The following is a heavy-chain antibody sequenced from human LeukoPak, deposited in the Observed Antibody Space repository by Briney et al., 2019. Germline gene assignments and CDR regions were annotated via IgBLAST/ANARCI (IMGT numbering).Heavy chain of an antibody. J-gene: IGHJ4*02. CDR3: ARVGSWYYFDY. V-gene: IGHV4-59*01. CDR2: IDHSGNT. Sequence: PSETLSLTFTVSGGSINSNYWSWIRQPPGEGLEWIAYIDHSGNTNCNPSLKSRVTISRDMSKNQFSLKLTSVTAADTAMYYCARVGSWYYFDYWGQGILVTVSS. D-gene: IGHD6-19*01. CDR1: GGSINSNY.